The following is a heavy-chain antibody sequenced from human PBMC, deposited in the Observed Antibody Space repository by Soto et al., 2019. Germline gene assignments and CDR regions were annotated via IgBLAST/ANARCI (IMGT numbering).Heavy chain of an antibody. Sequence: ESGGGLVKPGGSLRLSCAASGFTFSSYSMNWVRQAPGKGLEWVSSISSSSSYIYYADSVKGRFTISRDNAKNSLYLQMNSLRAEDTAVYYCAREVRTSSGWYNWFDPWVQGTLVTVSS. D-gene: IGHD6-19*01. V-gene: IGHV3-21*01. CDR1: GFTFSSYS. J-gene: IGHJ5*02. CDR2: ISSSSSYI. CDR3: AREVRTSSGWYNWFDP.